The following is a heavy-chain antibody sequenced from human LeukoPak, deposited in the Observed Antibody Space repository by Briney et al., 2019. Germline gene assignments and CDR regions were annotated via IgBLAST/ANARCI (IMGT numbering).Heavy chain of an antibody. CDR2: MNPNSGNT. Sequence: ASVKASCKASGYTFTSYDINWVRQATGQGLEWMGWMNPNSGNTGYAQKFQGRVTMTRNTSISTAYMELSSLRSEDTAVYYCASQAWGYCSSTSCYYGNGFDPWGQGTLVTVSS. J-gene: IGHJ5*02. CDR3: ASQAWGYCSSTSCYYGNGFDP. V-gene: IGHV1-8*01. D-gene: IGHD2-2*01. CDR1: GYTFTSYD.